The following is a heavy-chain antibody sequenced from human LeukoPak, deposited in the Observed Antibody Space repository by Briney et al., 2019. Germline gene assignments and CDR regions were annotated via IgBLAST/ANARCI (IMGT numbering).Heavy chain of an antibody. J-gene: IGHJ2*01. CDR3: VRRLYCDL. V-gene: IGHV3-23*01. CDR2: ISGSCGST. Sequence: GVSLRLSCAASTFTFSSHGMSGVRQAPRKGLEWVSNISGSCGSTYYADSVKDRSTISRDNSKNTLYLQMNILIAEYTPVYYCVRRLYCDLWGGNPVVPV. D-gene: IGHD4-17*01. CDR1: TFTFSSHG.